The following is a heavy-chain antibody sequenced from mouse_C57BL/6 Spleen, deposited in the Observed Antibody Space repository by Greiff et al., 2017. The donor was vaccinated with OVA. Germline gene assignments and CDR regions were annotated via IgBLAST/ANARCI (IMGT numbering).Heavy chain of an antibody. J-gene: IGHJ3*01. V-gene: IGHV5-17*01. CDR3: ARGRYDGGFAY. D-gene: IGHD2-12*01. Sequence: EVKVEESGGGLVKPGGSLKLSCAASGFTFSDYGMHWVRQAPEKGLEWVAYISSGSSTIYYADTVKGRFPISRDNAKNTLFLQMTSLRSEDTAMYYCARGRYDGGFAYWGQGTLVTVSA. CDR1: GFTFSDYG. CDR2: ISSGSSTI.